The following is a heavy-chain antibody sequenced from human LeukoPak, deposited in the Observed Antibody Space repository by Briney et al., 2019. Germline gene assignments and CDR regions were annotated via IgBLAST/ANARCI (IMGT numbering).Heavy chain of an antibody. V-gene: IGHV4-59*01. CDR1: GGSISIYY. Sequence: PSETLSLTCTVSGGSISIYYWRWIRQTPGKGLEWIGYIYYSWSTKYNPSLKSRVSISADTSKNQFSLKLSSVTAADTGVYYCARDSAKTVTSPSAFDIWGQGTMVTVSS. CDR3: ARDSAKTVTSPSAFDI. J-gene: IGHJ3*02. CDR2: IYYSWST. D-gene: IGHD4-17*01.